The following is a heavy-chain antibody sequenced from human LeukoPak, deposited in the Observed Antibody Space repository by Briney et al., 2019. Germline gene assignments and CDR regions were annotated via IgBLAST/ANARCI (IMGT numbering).Heavy chain of an antibody. J-gene: IGHJ4*02. D-gene: IGHD3-10*01. CDR3: AKMKGFPMARGTFDY. Sequence: GGPLTLSCTASGFTFSSYAMTWVRQAPGKGLEWVSNISGSGGSTYYADFVKGRFTISRDNSKNTLSLKMSSLRAEDTAVYYCAKMKGFPMARGTFDYWGQGTLVTVSS. CDR1: GFTFSSYA. CDR2: ISGSGGST. V-gene: IGHV3-23*01.